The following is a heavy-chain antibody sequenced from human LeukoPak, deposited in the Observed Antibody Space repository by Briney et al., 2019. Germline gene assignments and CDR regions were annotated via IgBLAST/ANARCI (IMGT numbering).Heavy chain of an antibody. Sequence: GGSLRLSCVASGFTVSSSHMTWVRQAPGKGLEWVSVLYSGGSTYYADSVKGRFTISRDNAKNSLYLQMNSLRAEDTAVYYCASDFWQTGVDYWGQGTLVTVSS. CDR3: ASDFWQTGVDY. CDR1: GFTVSSSH. CDR2: LYSGGST. J-gene: IGHJ4*02. D-gene: IGHD7-27*01. V-gene: IGHV3-53*01.